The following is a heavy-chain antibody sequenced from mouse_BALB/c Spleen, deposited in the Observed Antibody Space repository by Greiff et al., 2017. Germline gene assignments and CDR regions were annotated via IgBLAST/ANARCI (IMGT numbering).Heavy chain of an antibody. CDR1: GYSITSGYY. J-gene: IGHJ4*01. CDR2: ISYDGSN. CDR3: AREDDRYPMDY. V-gene: IGHV3-6*02. D-gene: IGHD2-14*01. Sequence: EVQLVESGPGLVKPSQSLSLSCSVTGYSITSGYYWNWIRQLPGNKLEWMGYISYDGSNNYNPSFKNRISITRDTSKNQFFLKLNSVTTEDTATYDCAREDDRYPMDYWGQGTSVTVAA.